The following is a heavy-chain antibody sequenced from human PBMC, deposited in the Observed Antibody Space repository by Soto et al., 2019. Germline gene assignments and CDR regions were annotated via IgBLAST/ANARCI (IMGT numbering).Heavy chain of an antibody. D-gene: IGHD4-17*01. J-gene: IGHJ4*02. CDR3: ASPPAGDSVDH. Sequence: QVQLQESGPGLVKPSQTLSLTCTVSGGSISSGDYSWNWIRQPPGKGLEWIVYISDNGNTYNKSLKLPVTISVDTSTTQFSLKMTSVTAADTAVYYCASPPAGDSVDHWGQGTLVTVSS. CDR1: GGSISSGDYS. CDR2: ISDNGNT. V-gene: IGHV4-30-4*01.